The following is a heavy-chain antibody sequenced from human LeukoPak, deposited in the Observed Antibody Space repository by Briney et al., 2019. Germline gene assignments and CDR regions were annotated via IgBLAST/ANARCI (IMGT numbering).Heavy chain of an antibody. D-gene: IGHD1-26*01. J-gene: IGHJ4*02. Sequence: SQTLSLTCGISGDSVPSNSAAWNWIRQSPSRGLEWLGSTYYRSKWYNDYAESVRSRITIIPDTSKNQFSLQLNSVTPEDTAVYYCARGGNYSFDYWGQGTLVTVSS. CDR2: TYYRSKWYN. CDR3: ARGGNYSFDY. V-gene: IGHV6-1*01. CDR1: GDSVPSNSAA.